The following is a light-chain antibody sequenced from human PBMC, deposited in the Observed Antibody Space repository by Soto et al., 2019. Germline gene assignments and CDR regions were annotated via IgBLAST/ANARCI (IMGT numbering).Light chain of an antibody. CDR3: QQSYSKRT. V-gene: IGKV1-39*01. CDR1: QSIDKH. J-gene: IGKJ1*01. CDR2: GAS. Sequence: DIQMTQSPFSLSASVGDRVTITCRASQSIDKHLNWYQHKPGQAPKLLIFGASSLQSGVPSRFSGSGSGTDFSRTISSLQPDDVATYFCQQSYSKRTFGQGTKVEIK.